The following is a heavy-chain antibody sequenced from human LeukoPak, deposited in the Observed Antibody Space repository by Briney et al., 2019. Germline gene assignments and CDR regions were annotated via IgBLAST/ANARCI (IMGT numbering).Heavy chain of an antibody. V-gene: IGHV1-8*01. J-gene: IGHJ3*02. CDR3: ARYCSGGSCYSPDAFDI. Sequence: ASVTVSCKASGYTFTSYDINWVRQATGQGLEWMGWMNPNSGNTGYAQKFQGRVTMTRNTSISTAYMELSSLRPEDTAVYYCARYCSGGSCYSPDAFDIWGQGTMVTVSS. CDR2: MNPNSGNT. CDR1: GYTFTSYD. D-gene: IGHD2-15*01.